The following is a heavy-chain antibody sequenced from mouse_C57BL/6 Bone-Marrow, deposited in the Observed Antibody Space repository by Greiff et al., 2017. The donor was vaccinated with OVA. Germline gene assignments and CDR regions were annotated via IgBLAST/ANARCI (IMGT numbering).Heavy chain of an antibody. J-gene: IGHJ2*01. Sequence: QVQLQQSGAELMKPGASVKLSCKATGYTFTGYWIEWVKQRPGHGLEWIGEILPGRGSTNYNEKFKGKATFTADTSSNTAYMQLSSLTTEDSAIYYCAHGSSLGYFDYWGQGTTLTVSS. CDR3: AHGSSLGYFDY. D-gene: IGHD1-1*01. V-gene: IGHV1-9*01. CDR2: ILPGRGST. CDR1: GYTFTGYW.